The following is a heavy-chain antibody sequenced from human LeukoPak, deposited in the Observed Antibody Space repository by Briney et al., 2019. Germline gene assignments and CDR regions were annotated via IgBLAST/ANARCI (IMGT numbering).Heavy chain of an antibody. CDR2: INHSGST. J-gene: IGHJ5*02. CDR3: ARHFIVVVPAAANWFDP. CDR1: GGSFSGYY. Sequence: PSETLSLTCAVYGGSFSGYYWSWIRQPPGKGLEWIGEINHSGSTNYSPSLKSRVTISVDTSKNQFSLKLSSVTAADTAVYYCARHFIVVVPAAANWFDPWGQGTLVTVSS. V-gene: IGHV4-34*01. D-gene: IGHD2-2*01.